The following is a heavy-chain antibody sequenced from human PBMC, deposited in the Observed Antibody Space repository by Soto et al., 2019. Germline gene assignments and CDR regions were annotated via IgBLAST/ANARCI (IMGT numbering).Heavy chain of an antibody. Sequence: EVQLVESGGGLVQPGGSLRLSCAASGFTFSTYWMSWVRRTPGKGLEWVANIKQDGTEKYYVDSVRGRLTVSRDNAMSSLYLQMNSLRVEDTAVYYCTTSPHRDSERVFVWGQGTTVTVSS. CDR3: TTSPHRDSERVFV. V-gene: IGHV3-7*01. CDR1: GFTFSTYW. CDR2: IKQDGTEK. J-gene: IGHJ6*02. D-gene: IGHD1-26*01.